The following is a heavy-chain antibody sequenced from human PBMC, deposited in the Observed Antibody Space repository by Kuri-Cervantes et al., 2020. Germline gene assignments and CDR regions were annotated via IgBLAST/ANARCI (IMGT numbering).Heavy chain of an antibody. CDR3: ASGGLQKDAFDI. CDR1: GGTFSSYT. J-gene: IGHJ3*02. CDR2: IIPILGIA. V-gene: IGHV1-69*02. D-gene: IGHD5-24*01. Sequence: SVKVSCKASGGTFSSYTISWVRQAPGQGLEWMGRIIPILGIANYAQKFQGRVTITADKSTSTAYMELSSVRSEDTAVYYCASGGLQKDAFDIWGQGTMVTVSS.